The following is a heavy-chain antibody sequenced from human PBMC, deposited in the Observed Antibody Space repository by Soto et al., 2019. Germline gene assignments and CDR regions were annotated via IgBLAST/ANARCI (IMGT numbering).Heavy chain of an antibody. CDR3: AQGGVRMDV. J-gene: IGHJ6*02. Sequence: QVQLQESGPGLLKPSETLSLTCTVSGGSISSSSWSWIRQPPGKGLEWIGFINYSGSTYNPSLKSRVTISEDTSMNQFSLRLSSVTAADTAVYYCAQGGVRMDVWGQGTTVTVSS. CDR1: GGSISSSS. D-gene: IGHD3-16*01. CDR2: INYSGST. V-gene: IGHV4-59*01.